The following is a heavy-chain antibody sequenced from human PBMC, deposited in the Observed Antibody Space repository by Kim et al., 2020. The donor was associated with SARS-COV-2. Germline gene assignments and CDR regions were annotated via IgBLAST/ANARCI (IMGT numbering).Heavy chain of an antibody. CDR1: GFTFSSYA. D-gene: IGHD2-2*01. CDR2: ISGCGGST. V-gene: IGHV3-23*01. CDR3: AKDIVVVPAAGDDYYYYYGMDV. J-gene: IGHJ6*02. Sequence: GGSLRLSCAASGFTFSSYAMSWVRQAPGKGLEWVSAISGCGGSTYYADSVKGRFTISRDNSKNTLYLQMNSLRAEDTAVYYCAKDIVVVPAAGDDYYYYYGMDVWGQGTTVTVSS.